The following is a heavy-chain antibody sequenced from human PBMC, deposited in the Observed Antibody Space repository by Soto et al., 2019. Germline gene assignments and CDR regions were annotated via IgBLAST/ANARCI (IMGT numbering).Heavy chain of an antibody. CDR2: IIPIFGTA. J-gene: IGHJ4*02. D-gene: IGHD5-12*01. CDR3: ARVGRDGYNVSVGGPLGY. Sequence: ASVKVSCKASGGTFSSYAISWVRQAPGQGLEWMGGIIPIFGTANYAQKFQGRVTITADESTSTAYMELSSLRSEDTAVYYCARVGRDGYNVSVGGPLGYWGQGTLVTVSS. CDR1: GGTFSSYA. V-gene: IGHV1-69*13.